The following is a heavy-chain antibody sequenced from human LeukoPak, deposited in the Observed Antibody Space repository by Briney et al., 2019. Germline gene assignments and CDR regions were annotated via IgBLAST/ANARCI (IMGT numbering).Heavy chain of an antibody. J-gene: IGHJ4*02. CDR2: IIPIFGTA. D-gene: IGHD2-2*02. V-gene: IGHV1-69*13. CDR1: GYTFIDYW. CDR3: ARGGLGYCSSTSCYNFDY. Sequence: SVKVSCKASGYTFIDYWIHWVRQAPGQGLEWMGGIIPIFGTANYAQKFQGRVTITADESTSTAYMELSSLRSEDTAVYYCARGGLGYCSSTSCYNFDYWGQGTLVTVSS.